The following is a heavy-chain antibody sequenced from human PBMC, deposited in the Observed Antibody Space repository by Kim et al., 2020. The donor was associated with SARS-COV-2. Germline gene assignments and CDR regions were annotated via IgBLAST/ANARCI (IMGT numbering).Heavy chain of an antibody. V-gene: IGHV4-4*07. Sequence: SETLSLTCTVSGGSITNYYWSWIRQPAGKGLEWIGRIYDSGSTTYNSSLKSRVAMSVDTSKNQFSLKLTSVTAADTAVYYCAREGFGGTSGVPAAIKGDWFDPWGQGMLVTVSS. CDR2: IYDSGST. D-gene: IGHD3-16*01. CDR1: GGSITNYY. J-gene: IGHJ5*02. CDR3: AREGFGGTSGVPAAIKGDWFDP.